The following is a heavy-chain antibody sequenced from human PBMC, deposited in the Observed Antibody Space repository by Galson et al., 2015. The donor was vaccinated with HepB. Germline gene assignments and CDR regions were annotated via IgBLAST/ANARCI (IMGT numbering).Heavy chain of an antibody. Sequence: SLRLSCAASGFTSSSYGMHWVRQAPGKGLEWVAVISYDGSNKYYADSVKGRFTISSDNSKNTLYLQMNSLRAEDTAVYYWAKDKQWLSYYYYGIDVWGQGTTVTVSS. V-gene: IGHV3-30*18. CDR1: GFTSSSYG. CDR3: AKDKQWLSYYYYGIDV. CDR2: ISYDGSNK. D-gene: IGHD6-19*01. J-gene: IGHJ6*02.